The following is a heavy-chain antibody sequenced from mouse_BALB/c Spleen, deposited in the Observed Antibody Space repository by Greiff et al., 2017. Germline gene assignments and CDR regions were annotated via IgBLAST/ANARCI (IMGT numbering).Heavy chain of an antibody. CDR2: IWSGGST. J-gene: IGHJ4*01. D-gene: IGHD2-1*01. Sequence: QVQLQQSGPGLVQPSQSLSITCTVSGFSLTSYGVHWVRQSPGKGLEWLGVIWSGGSTDYNAAFISRLSISKDNSKSQVFFKMNSLQANDTAIYYCASRYGNYIYYAMDYWGQGTSVTVSS. V-gene: IGHV2-2*02. CDR1: GFSLTSYG. CDR3: ASRYGNYIYYAMDY.